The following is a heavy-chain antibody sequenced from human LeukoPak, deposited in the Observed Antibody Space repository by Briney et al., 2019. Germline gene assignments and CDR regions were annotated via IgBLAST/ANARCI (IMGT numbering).Heavy chain of an antibody. CDR1: GFTFSNYG. D-gene: IGHD3-10*01. V-gene: IGHV3-23*01. CDR2: ISASGSSP. Sequence: GGSLRLSCAASGFTFSNYGMTWVRQAPGKGLEWVSGISASGSSPYYADSMKGRFTISRDNSKNILYLQLSGLRAEDTAVYYCARDPSGSGPDFDCWGQGTLVTVSS. CDR3: ARDPSGSGPDFDC. J-gene: IGHJ4*02.